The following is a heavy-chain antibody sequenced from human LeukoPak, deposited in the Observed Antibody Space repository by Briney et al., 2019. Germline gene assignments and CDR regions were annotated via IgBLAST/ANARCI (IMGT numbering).Heavy chain of an antibody. CDR2: ITTSSSTI. CDR3: ARGGVCGYDF. J-gene: IGHJ4*02. CDR1: QFTFSSYS. Sequence: GGSLRLSCAAPQFTFSSYSMNWVRQAPGKGLEWVSYITTSSSTIYYADSVKGRFTISRDNAKNSLYLQMNSLRDEDTAVYYCARGGVCGYDFWGQGTLVTVSS. D-gene: IGHD5-12*01. V-gene: IGHV3-48*02.